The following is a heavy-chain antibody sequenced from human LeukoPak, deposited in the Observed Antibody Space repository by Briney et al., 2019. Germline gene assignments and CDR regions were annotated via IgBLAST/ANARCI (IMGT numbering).Heavy chain of an antibody. CDR2: INSDGSST. J-gene: IGHJ6*02. V-gene: IGHV3-74*01. Sequence: GGSLRLSCAASGFTLSRYWMHWVRQAPGKGLVWVSRINSDGSSTSYADSVEGRFTISRDNAKNTLYLQMNSLRAEDTAVYYCARGNYYGMDVWGQGTTVTVSS. CDR3: ARGNYYGMDV. CDR1: GFTLSRYW.